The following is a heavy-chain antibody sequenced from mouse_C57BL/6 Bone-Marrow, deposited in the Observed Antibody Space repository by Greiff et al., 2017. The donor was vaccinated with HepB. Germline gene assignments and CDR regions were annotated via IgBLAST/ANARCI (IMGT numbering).Heavy chain of an antibody. CDR1: GFTFSDYY. CDR2: ISNDGGSN. D-gene: IGHD1-1*01. CDR3: ARQEHYSSGYYAMGC. V-gene: IGHV5-12*01. Sequence: EVQLVESGGGLVQPGGSLKLSCAASGFTFSDYYMYWVRQTPEKRLEWVAYISNDGGSNYYPDTVTGRVTISIDNAKNTLYLQMRRLKSEDAAMYSCARQEHYSSGYYAMGCWGHGASVTVSS. J-gene: IGHJ4*01.